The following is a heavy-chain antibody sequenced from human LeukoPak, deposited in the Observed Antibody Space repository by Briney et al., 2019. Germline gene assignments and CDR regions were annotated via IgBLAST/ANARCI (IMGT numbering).Heavy chain of an antibody. J-gene: IGHJ5*02. V-gene: IGHV4-34*01. Sequence: SETLSLTCAVYGGSFSGYYWSWIRQPPGKGLEWIGEINHSGSTNYNPSLKSRVTISVDTSKNQFSLKLSSVTAADTAVYYCARTGYSTNWFDPWGQGTLVTVSS. CDR3: ARTGYSTNWFDP. CDR1: GGSFSGYY. CDR2: INHSGST. D-gene: IGHD6-13*01.